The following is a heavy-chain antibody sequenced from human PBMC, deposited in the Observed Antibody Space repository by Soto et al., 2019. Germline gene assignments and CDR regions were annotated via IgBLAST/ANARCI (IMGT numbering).Heavy chain of an antibody. CDR2: IYYSGST. D-gene: IGHD3-22*01. Sequence: QVQLQESGPGLVKPSQTLSLTCTVSGGSISSGGYYWSWTRQHPGKRLEWIGYIYYSGSTYYNPSLKSLVTISVHTSNNQFSLKLSSVTAADTAVYYCARDSAYYDSRLPGVVFDPWGQGTLVTVSS. V-gene: IGHV4-31*01. CDR3: ARDSAYYDSRLPGVVFDP. J-gene: IGHJ5*02. CDR1: GGSISSGGYY.